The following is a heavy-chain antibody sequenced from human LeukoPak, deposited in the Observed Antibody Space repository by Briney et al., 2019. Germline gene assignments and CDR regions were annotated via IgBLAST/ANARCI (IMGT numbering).Heavy chain of an antibody. CDR1: GGTFSSYT. D-gene: IGHD3-10*01. V-gene: IGHV1-69*02. J-gene: IGHJ4*02. Sequence: ASVKVSCKASGGTFSSYTISWVRQAPGQGLEWMGRIIPILGIANYAQKFQGRVTITADKSTSTAYMGLSSLRSEDTAVYYCARAYYGSGSYYVDYWGQGTLVTVSS. CDR3: ARAYYGSGSYYVDY. CDR2: IIPILGIA.